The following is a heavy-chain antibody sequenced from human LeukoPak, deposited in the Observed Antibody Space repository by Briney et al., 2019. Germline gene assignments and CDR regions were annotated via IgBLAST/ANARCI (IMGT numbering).Heavy chain of an antibody. D-gene: IGHD3-22*01. J-gene: IGHJ4*02. CDR1: GFTFSSYG. V-gene: IGHV3-30*02. Sequence: GGSLRLSCAASGFTFSSYGMHWVRQAPGKGLEWVAFTRYDGSNKYYADSVKGRFTISRDNSKNTLYLQMNSLRAEDTAVYYCAKDLYYYDSSGVDYWGQGTLVTVSS. CDR2: TRYDGSNK. CDR3: AKDLYYYDSSGVDY.